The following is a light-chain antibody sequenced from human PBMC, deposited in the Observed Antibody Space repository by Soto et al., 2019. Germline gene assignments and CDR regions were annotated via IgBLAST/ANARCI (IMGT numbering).Light chain of an antibody. V-gene: IGKV3-20*01. CDR1: QSVSSKY. J-gene: IGKJ3*01. Sequence: EIVLTQSPGTLSLSPGERATLSCRASQSVSSKYLAWYQQKPGQAPRVIIYGTSIRASGVPERFSGGGSGTDFTVSITRLEPDDFAVYYCQQYGSSLFTFGPGTKVDFK. CDR2: GTS. CDR3: QQYGSSLFT.